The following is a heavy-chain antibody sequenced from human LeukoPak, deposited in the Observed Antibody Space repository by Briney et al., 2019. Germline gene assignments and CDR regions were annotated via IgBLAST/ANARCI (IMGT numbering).Heavy chain of an antibody. CDR2: IYYSGST. D-gene: IGHD3-22*01. Sequence: SETLSLTCTVSGGSISSYYWSWIRQPPGKGLEWIGYIYYSGSTNYNPSLKSRVTISVDTSKNQFSLKLSSVTAADTAVYYCARDRLVEYYYDSSGYPDYWGQGTLVTVSS. V-gene: IGHV4-59*01. J-gene: IGHJ4*02. CDR3: ARDRLVEYYYDSSGYPDY. CDR1: GGSISSYY.